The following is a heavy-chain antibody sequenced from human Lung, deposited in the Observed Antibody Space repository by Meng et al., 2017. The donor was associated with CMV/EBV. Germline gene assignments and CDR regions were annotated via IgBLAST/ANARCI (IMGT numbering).Heavy chain of an antibody. V-gene: IGHV1-18*01. CDR1: GYTFTNYG. CDR3: ARVEVGITSGDY. J-gene: IGHJ4*02. CDR2: INAYNGDT. D-gene: IGHD1-26*01. Sequence: ARLVQSGEEVKKPGASVKVSCNATGYTFTNYGIAWVRQAPGQGLEWMGRINAYNGDTNYAQTLQGRVTMTTDTSTSTAYMELRSLRSDDTAVYYCARVEVGITSGDYWGQGTLVTVSS.